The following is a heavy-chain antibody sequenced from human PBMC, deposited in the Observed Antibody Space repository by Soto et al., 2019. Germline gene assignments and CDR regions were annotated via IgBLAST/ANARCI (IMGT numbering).Heavy chain of an antibody. V-gene: IGHV4-59*08. D-gene: IGHD3-3*01. CDR1: GGYVCRYC. CDR3: AGTYTRIGLRFLQWLSIAFDY. Sequence: SETLSITGDVRGGYVCRYCWCWIRQPPGKGLEWIGYIYYSGSTNYNPSLKSRVTISVDTSKNQFSLKLSSVTAADTAVYYCAGTYTRIGLRFLQWLSIAFDYWGQGTLVTVFS. CDR2: IYYSGST. J-gene: IGHJ4*02.